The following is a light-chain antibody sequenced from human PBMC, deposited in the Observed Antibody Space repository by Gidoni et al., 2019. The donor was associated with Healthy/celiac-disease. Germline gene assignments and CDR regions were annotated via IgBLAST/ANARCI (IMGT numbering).Light chain of an antibody. Sequence: ELVLTQSPATLSLSTGERATLACRASQSVSSYLAWYQQKPGQAPRLLIYDASNRATGIPARFSGSGSGTDFTLTISSLEPEDFAVYYCQQRSNWPPWTFGQGTKVEIK. CDR3: QQRSNWPPWT. CDR2: DAS. V-gene: IGKV3-11*01. J-gene: IGKJ1*01. CDR1: QSVSSY.